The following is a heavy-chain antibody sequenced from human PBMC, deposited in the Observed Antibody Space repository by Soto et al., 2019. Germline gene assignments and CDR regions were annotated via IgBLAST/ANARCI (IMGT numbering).Heavy chain of an antibody. V-gene: IGHV2-5*02. D-gene: IGHD6-13*01. Sequence: QITLKESGPTLVKPTQTLTLTCTFSGFSLSTSGVGVGWIRQPPGKALEWLALIYWDDDKRYSPSLNRRLTISKDTSKIPVVLTMINMDPVDTATYSCAHNFYRSSKYGDWIDPWGKGTLVTVSS. J-gene: IGHJ5*02. CDR1: GFSLSTSGVG. CDR2: IYWDDDK. CDR3: AHNFYRSSKYGDWIDP.